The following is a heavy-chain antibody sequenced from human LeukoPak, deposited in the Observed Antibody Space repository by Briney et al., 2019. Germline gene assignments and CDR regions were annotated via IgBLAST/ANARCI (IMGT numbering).Heavy chain of an antibody. CDR3: AKAGCSSTNCYTNY. V-gene: IGHV3-30*18. Sequence: PGGSLRLSCAASGLIFSSYAMHWVRQAPGKGLEWVAVISYDETSKYYADSVKGRFTISRDNSKNILYLQMNSLRGEDTAVYHCAKAGCSSTNCYTNYWGQGTLVTVSS. D-gene: IGHD2-2*02. J-gene: IGHJ4*02. CDR1: GLIFSSYA. CDR2: ISYDETSK.